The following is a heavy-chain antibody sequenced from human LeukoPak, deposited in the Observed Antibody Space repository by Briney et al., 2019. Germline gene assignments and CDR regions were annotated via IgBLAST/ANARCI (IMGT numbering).Heavy chain of an antibody. Sequence: GGSLRLSCAASXFTFSSYAMTWVRQAPGKGLEWVSRISSSGGGTHYADSVKGRFTISRDNSKNTLYLQMNSLRAEDTAVYYCAKGDYYDFDSWGQGTLVTVSS. V-gene: IGHV3-23*01. D-gene: IGHD3-22*01. CDR2: ISSSGGGT. J-gene: IGHJ5*01. CDR1: XFTFSSYA. CDR3: AKGDYYDFDS.